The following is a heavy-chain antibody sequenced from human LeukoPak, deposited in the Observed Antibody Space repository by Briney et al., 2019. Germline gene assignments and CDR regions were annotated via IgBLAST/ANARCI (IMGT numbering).Heavy chain of an antibody. CDR3: ARAEYNWNYVGGDAFDI. Sequence: SGTLSLTCAVSGGSISSSNWWSWVRQPPGKGLEWIGEIYHSGSTNYNPSLKSRVTISVDKSKNQFSLKLSSVTAADTAVYYCARAEYNWNYVGGDAFDIWGQGTMVTVSS. V-gene: IGHV4-4*02. CDR2: IYHSGST. D-gene: IGHD1-7*01. CDR1: GGSISSSNW. J-gene: IGHJ3*02.